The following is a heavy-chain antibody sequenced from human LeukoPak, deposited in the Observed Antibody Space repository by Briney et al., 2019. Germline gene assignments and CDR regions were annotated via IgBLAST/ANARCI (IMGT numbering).Heavy chain of an antibody. D-gene: IGHD3-22*01. V-gene: IGHV4-59*01. J-gene: IGHJ4*02. CDR3: AREYDSSGYYGD. CDR2: IYYSGST. Sequence: PSETLSLTCTVSGGSISSYYWSWIRQPPGKGLEWIGYIYYSGSTNYNPSLKSRVTISVDTSKNQFSLKLSSVTAADTAVYYCAREYDSSGYYGDWGQGTLVTVSS. CDR1: GGSISSYY.